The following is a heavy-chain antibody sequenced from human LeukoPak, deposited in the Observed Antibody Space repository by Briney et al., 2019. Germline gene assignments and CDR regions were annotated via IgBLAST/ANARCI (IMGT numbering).Heavy chain of an antibody. CDR3: AREYSASEH. J-gene: IGHJ1*01. D-gene: IGHD5-12*01. V-gene: IGHV1-2*02. CDR2: IDPYTGNT. Sequence: GASVTVSCKASGYNFVGYYLHWVRQAPGQGLEWMAWIDPYTGNTHYAQKFQGRITVTRDTSLSTTYMELNWLTSDDTALYYCAREYSASEHWGQGTLFTVSS. CDR1: GYNFVGYY.